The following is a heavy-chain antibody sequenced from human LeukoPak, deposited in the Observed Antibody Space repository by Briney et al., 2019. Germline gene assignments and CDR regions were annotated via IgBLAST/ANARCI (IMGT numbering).Heavy chain of an antibody. D-gene: IGHD6-19*01. CDR1: GGSISSDY. Sequence: PETLSLTCTVSGGSISSDYWSWIRQSAGKGLEWIGHFFTIGNTSYNPSLKSRVTISVDRSKNQFSLKLSSVTAAATAVYYCARVVGRWLGTKDYYYYMHVWRKRTSVSVP. CDR3: ARVVGRWLGTKDYYYYMHV. CDR2: FFTIGNT. V-gene: IGHV4-4*07. J-gene: IGHJ6*03.